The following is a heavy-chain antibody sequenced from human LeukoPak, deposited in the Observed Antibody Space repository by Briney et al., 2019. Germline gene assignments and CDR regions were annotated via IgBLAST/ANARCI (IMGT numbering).Heavy chain of an antibody. CDR3: ARGGASVSIDY. V-gene: IGHV1-18*04. CDR1: GYTFTNYG. J-gene: IGHJ4*02. Sequence: GASVKVSCKASGYTFTNYGISWVRQAPGQGLEWMGWISAYNGNTHYAQKLQDRVTMTTDTSTSTAYMELRSLRSDDTAVYYRARGGASVSIDYWGQGTLATVSS. D-gene: IGHD3-3*02. CDR2: ISAYNGNT.